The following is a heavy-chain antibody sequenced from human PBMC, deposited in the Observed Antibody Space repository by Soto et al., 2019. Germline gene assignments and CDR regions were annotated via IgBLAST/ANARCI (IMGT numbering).Heavy chain of an antibody. CDR3: ARVGSTEDAFDI. Sequence: ASVKVSCKASGYTFTSYDTNWVRQATGQGLEWMGWMNPNSGNTGYAQKFQGRVTMTRNTSISTAYMELSSLRSEDTAVYYCARVGSTEDAFDIWGQGTMVTVSS. J-gene: IGHJ3*02. CDR1: GYTFTSYD. CDR2: MNPNSGNT. V-gene: IGHV1-8*01. D-gene: IGHD2-2*01.